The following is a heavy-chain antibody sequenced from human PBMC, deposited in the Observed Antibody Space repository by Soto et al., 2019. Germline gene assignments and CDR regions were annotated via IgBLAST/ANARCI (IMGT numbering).Heavy chain of an antibody. CDR2: IWYDGSNK. Sequence: GGSLRLSCAASGFTFSSYGMHWVRQAPGKGLEWVAVIWYDGSNKYYADSVKGRFTISRDNSKNTLYLQMNSLRAEDTAVYYCARDLVVPAAMPGDYYYYGMDVWGQGTTVTVSS. V-gene: IGHV3-33*01. CDR1: GFTFSSYG. J-gene: IGHJ6*02. D-gene: IGHD2-2*01. CDR3: ARDLVVPAAMPGDYYYYGMDV.